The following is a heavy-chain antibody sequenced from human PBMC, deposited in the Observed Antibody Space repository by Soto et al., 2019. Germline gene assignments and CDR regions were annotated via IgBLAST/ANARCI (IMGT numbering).Heavy chain of an antibody. CDR3: AREDSIIIPAVSDF. CDR1: EFSLKNYG. CDR2: ISKSTYT. D-gene: IGHD3-16*02. J-gene: IGHJ4*02. V-gene: IGHV3-21*01. Sequence: GGSLRLACTVPEFSLKNYGINWVRQPQGKGLEWVSSISKSTYTYYSGSVKGRFTISRDHAKNSVSLQMDTLRVEDTAVYYCAREDSIIIPAVSDFWGQGTLVTVSS.